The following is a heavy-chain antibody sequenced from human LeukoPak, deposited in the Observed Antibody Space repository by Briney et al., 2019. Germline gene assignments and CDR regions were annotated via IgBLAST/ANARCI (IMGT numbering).Heavy chain of an antibody. D-gene: IGHD3-3*01. J-gene: IGHJ4*02. Sequence: PSETLSLTCAVYGGSFSGYYWSWIRQPPGKGPEWIGEINHSGSTNYNPSLKSRVTISVDTSKNQFSLKLSSVTAADTAVYYCARHLTYYDFWSGYSYYFDHWGQGTLVTVSS. CDR2: INHSGST. CDR1: GGSFSGYY. V-gene: IGHV4-34*01. CDR3: ARHLTYYDFWSGYSYYFDH.